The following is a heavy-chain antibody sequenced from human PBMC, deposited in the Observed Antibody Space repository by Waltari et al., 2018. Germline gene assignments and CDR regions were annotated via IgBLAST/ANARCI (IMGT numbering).Heavy chain of an antibody. J-gene: IGHJ4*02. CDR1: GFPVSANH. CDR2: IYDAGST. V-gene: IGHV3-66*02. D-gene: IGHD5-18*01. CDR3: ARARDEETAMVYFDH. Sequence: EVQLVESGGGLVHPGGSLRLSCAASGFPVSANHMSWGRQAPGRGLEWVSLIYDAGSTYYPDSVRGRFTISRDNSKNTVHLQMNSLRIEDTAIYYCARARDEETAMVYFDHWGQGTLVGVSS.